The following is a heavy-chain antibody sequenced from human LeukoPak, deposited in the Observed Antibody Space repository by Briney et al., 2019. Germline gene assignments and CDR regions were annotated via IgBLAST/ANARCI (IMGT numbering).Heavy chain of an antibody. CDR3: ARGGSYYVLDY. J-gene: IGHJ4*02. CDR1: GGSISSYY. D-gene: IGHD1-26*01. V-gene: IGHV4-59*01. CDR2: IYYSGST. Sequence: PSETLSLTCTVSGGSISSYYWSWIRQPPGKGLEWIGYIYYSGSTNYNPSLKSRVTISVDTSKNQFSLKLSSVAAADTAVYYCARGGSYYVLDYWGQGTLVTVSS.